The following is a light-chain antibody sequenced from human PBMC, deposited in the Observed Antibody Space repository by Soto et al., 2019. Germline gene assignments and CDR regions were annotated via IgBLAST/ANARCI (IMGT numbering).Light chain of an antibody. CDR1: QSIRGY. Sequence: DIQMTQSPSSLSASVGDRVTITCRASQSIRGYLNWYQQKLGKAPKLLIYTTFHLQSGVPSRFSGSGSGTDFTLTINALQPEDFAAYYCQQSFSSPQTFGQGTKVEIK. J-gene: IGKJ1*01. CDR2: TTF. V-gene: IGKV1-39*01. CDR3: QQSFSSPQT.